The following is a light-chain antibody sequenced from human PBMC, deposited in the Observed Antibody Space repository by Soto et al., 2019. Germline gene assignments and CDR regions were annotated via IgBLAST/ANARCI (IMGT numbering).Light chain of an antibody. Sequence: EVVLTQSPATLSLSPGERATLSCRASQSVDSYLVWYQQKPGQAPRLLIYDASNRATGIPARFSGSGSGTDFTLTVSSLETEDFAVYYCQQRKTWPPLTFGQGTRLEIK. J-gene: IGKJ5*01. CDR2: DAS. CDR1: QSVDSY. V-gene: IGKV3-11*01. CDR3: QQRKTWPPLT.